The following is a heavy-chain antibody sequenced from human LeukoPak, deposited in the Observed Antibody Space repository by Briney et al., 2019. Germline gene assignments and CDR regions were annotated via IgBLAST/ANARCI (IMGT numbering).Heavy chain of an antibody. D-gene: IGHD3-16*02. Sequence: NSAETLSLTCSVSVDSMSSHDGSCIRRPPGKGLEGIGYIYYSGSTNYNPCLKSRVTISVDTSKNQFSLKLSSVTAADTAVYYCARGEYDYVWGSYRGIDYWGQGTLVTVSS. J-gene: IGHJ4*02. CDR1: VDSMSSHD. CDR2: IYYSGST. CDR3: ARGEYDYVWGSYRGIDY. V-gene: IGHV4-59*08.